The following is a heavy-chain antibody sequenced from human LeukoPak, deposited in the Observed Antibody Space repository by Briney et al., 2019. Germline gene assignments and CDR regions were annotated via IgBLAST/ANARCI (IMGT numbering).Heavy chain of an antibody. CDR2: ISGSGGST. V-gene: IGHV3-23*01. CDR3: AKGYDYGSGSYSTFDY. CDR1: GFTFSSQA. D-gene: IGHD3-10*01. J-gene: IGHJ4*02. Sequence: GGSLRLSCAASGFTFSSQALSWLRQAPGKGLEWVSTISGSGGSTYYADSVKGRFTISRDNSKNTLYVQMSSLRADDTAVYYCAKGYDYGSGSYSTFDYWGQGTLVTVSS.